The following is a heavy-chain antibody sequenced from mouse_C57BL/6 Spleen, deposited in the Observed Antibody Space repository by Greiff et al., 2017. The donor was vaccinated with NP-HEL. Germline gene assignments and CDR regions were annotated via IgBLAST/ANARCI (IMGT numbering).Heavy chain of an antibody. J-gene: IGHJ3*01. CDR2: IHPNSGST. D-gene: IGHD2-5*01. CDR1: GYTFTSYW. Sequence: VKLMESGAELVKPGASVKLSCKASGYTFTSYWMHWVKQRPGQGLEWIGMIHPNSGSTNYNEKFKSKATLPVDKSSSTAYMQLSSLTSEDSAVYYWARFPYSNPAYWGQGTLVTVSA. CDR3: ARFPYSNPAY. V-gene: IGHV1-64*01.